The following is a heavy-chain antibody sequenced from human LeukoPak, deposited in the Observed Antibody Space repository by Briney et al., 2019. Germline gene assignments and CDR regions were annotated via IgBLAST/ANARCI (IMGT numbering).Heavy chain of an antibody. V-gene: IGHV3-64*01. D-gene: IGHD6-13*01. Sequence: GGSLRLSCVASGFTFSSYAMHWVRQTPGKGLEYVSGINSNGGSTHYANSVKGRFTISRDNSKHTLYLQMGSLRTEDMAVYYCARDFRGSEYSSSWYDRNPFDYWGQGTLVTVSS. J-gene: IGHJ4*02. CDR3: ARDFRGSEYSSSWYDRNPFDY. CDR1: GFTFSSYA. CDR2: INSNGGST.